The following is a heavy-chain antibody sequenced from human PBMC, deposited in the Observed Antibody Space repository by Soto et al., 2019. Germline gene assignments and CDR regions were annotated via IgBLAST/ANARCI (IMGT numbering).Heavy chain of an antibody. V-gene: IGHV2-70*04. CDR2: IDWDDDK. CDR1: GFSLNTSGLR. J-gene: IGHJ4*02. CDR3: ARTWGGASPFDY. D-gene: IGHD1-26*01. Sequence: PALVKPTQSLTLTCTFSGFSLNTSGLRVSWIRQPPGKALEWLARIDWDDDKFYSTSLKTRLTISKDTSKNQVVLTMTNMDPVDTATYYCARTWGGASPFDYWGQGTLVTVSS.